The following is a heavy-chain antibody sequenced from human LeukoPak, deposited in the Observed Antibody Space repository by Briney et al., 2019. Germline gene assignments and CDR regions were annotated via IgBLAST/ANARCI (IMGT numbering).Heavy chain of an antibody. V-gene: IGHV3-21*01. Sequence: GGSLRLSCAASGFTFSSYSMNWVRQAPGKGLEWVSSISSSSYIYYADSVKGRFTISRDNAKNSLYLQMNSLRAEDTAVYYCARAPYYYGSGTLWFDPWGQGTLVTVSS. CDR1: GFTFSSYS. CDR2: ISSSSYI. D-gene: IGHD3-10*01. CDR3: ARAPYYYGSGTLWFDP. J-gene: IGHJ5*02.